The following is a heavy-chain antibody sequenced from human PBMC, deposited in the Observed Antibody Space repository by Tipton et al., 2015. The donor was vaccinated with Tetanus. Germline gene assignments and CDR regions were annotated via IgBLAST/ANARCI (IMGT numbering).Heavy chain of an antibody. CDR3: ARDRGSGGYFDGLAV. Sequence: SGAEVKKPGSSVTVSCKVSGGTFRNYAITWVRQAPGQGLEWMGRIIPSLETADYSPSFQGRLTVTADRSTTTAYMELRSLTSDDTAVYYCARDRGSGGYFDGLAVWGQGTTVIVSS. CDR2: IIPSLETA. CDR1: GGTFRNYA. V-gene: IGHV1-69*04. J-gene: IGHJ6*02. D-gene: IGHD3-10*01.